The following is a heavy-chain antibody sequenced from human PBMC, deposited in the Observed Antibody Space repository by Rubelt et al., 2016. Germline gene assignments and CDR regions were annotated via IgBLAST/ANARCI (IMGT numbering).Heavy chain of an antibody. CDR2: IYWDDDK. CDR3: AHRRPDYFDY. CDR1: GFSLSTSGVG. Sequence: QITLKESGPTLVKPTQTLTLTCTFSGFSLSTSGVGVGWIRQPPGKALERFALIYWDDDKRYSPSLKRKVTITKDTSKNQVVLTMTTMDPVDTATDCCAHRRPDYFDYWGQGTLVTVSS. V-gene: IGHV2-5*02. J-gene: IGHJ4*02.